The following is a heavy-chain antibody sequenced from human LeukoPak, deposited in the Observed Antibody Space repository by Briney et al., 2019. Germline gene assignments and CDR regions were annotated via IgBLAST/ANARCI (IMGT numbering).Heavy chain of an antibody. Sequence: PGGSLRLSCAASGFTFSSYSMNWVRQAPGKGLEWVSYISSSGSTIYYADSVKGRFTISRDNAKNSLYLQMNSLRAEDTAVYYCARANRYYYDSSGYYTSYFDYWGQGTLVTVSS. D-gene: IGHD3-22*01. V-gene: IGHV3-48*04. J-gene: IGHJ4*02. CDR1: GFTFSSYS. CDR2: ISSSGSTI. CDR3: ARANRYYYDSSGYYTSYFDY.